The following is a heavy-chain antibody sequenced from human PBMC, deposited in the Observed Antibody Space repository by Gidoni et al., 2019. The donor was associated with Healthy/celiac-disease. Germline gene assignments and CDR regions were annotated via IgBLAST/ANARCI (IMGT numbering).Heavy chain of an antibody. CDR1: GGSISSSSYY. Sequence: QLQLQESGPGLVKPSETLSLTCTVSGGSISSSSYYWGWIRQPPGKGLEWIGSIYYSGSTYYNPSLKSRVTISVDTSKNQFSLNLSSVTAADTAVYYCAWSSGYSYYYHYGMDVWGQGTTVTVSS. CDR3: AWSSGYSYYYHYGMDV. J-gene: IGHJ6*02. V-gene: IGHV4-39*01. CDR2: IYYSGST. D-gene: IGHD3-22*01.